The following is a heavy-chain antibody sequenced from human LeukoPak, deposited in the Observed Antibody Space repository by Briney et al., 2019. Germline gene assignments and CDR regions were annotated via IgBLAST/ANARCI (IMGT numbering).Heavy chain of an antibody. CDR2: INPNSGGT. D-gene: IGHD3-22*01. J-gene: IGHJ3*02. Sequence: ASVKVSCKASGYTFTDYYMHWVRQAPGQGLEWMGWINPNSGGTNYAQKFQGRVTMTRDTSIGTAYMELSRLKSDDTAVYYCAREGLGDSSGYHHAFDIWGQGTMVTVSS. CDR3: AREGLGDSSGYHHAFDI. V-gene: IGHV1-2*02. CDR1: GYTFTDYY.